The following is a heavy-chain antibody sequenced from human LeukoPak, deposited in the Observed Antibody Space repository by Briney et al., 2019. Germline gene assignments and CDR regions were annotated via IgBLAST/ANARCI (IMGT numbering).Heavy chain of an antibody. CDR2: IKQDGSEK. V-gene: IGHV3-7*01. Sequence: GGSLRLSCAASGFTFSSYWMSWVRQAPGKGLEWVANIKQDGSEKYYVNSVGGRFSISRDNAKNSLYLQMNSLRAEDTAVYYCAREHCSSSSCHLDYWGQGTLVTVSS. J-gene: IGHJ4*02. CDR1: GFTFSSYW. CDR3: AREHCSSSSCHLDY. D-gene: IGHD2-2*01.